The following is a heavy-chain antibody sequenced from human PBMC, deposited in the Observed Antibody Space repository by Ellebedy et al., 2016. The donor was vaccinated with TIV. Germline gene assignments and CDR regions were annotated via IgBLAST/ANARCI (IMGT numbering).Heavy chain of an antibody. D-gene: IGHD4-23*01. J-gene: IGHJ6*02. CDR3: ARKPADGGSYYYYYGMDV. V-gene: IGHV3-30*04. Sequence: GESLKISXAASGFTFSSYAMHWVRQAPGKGLEWVAVISYDGSNKYYADSVKGRFTISRDNSKNTLYLQMNSLRAEDTAVYYCARKPADGGSYYYYYGMDVWGQGTTVTVSS. CDR1: GFTFSSYA. CDR2: ISYDGSNK.